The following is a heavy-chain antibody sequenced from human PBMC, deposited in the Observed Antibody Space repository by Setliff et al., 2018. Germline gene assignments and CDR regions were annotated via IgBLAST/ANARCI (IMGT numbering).Heavy chain of an antibody. CDR2: IYIGGSA. CDR3: AREQWLDPPGYYYMDV. CDR1: GGSISSYY. J-gene: IGHJ6*03. D-gene: IGHD6-19*01. V-gene: IGHV4-4*07. Sequence: PSETLSLTCTVSGGSISSYYWSWIRQPAGKGLEWIGHIYIGGSANYNPSLKSRVTMSLDTSKNQFSLKLNSVTAADTAVYYCAREQWLDPPGYYYMDVWAKGTTVTVSS.